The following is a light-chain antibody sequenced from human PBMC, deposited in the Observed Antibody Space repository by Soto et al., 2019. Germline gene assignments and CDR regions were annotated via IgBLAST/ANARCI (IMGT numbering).Light chain of an antibody. CDR1: SSDVGGYNY. CDR2: DVN. CDR3: CSYAGSYTVI. V-gene: IGLV2-11*01. Sequence: QSALTQPRSVSGSPGQSVTISCTGSSSDVGGYNYVSWYKQHPGKAPKVMIYDVNKRPSGVPDRFSGYKSGNTTSLTISGLQADDEADYYCCSYAGSYTVIFGGGTKLTVL. J-gene: IGLJ2*01.